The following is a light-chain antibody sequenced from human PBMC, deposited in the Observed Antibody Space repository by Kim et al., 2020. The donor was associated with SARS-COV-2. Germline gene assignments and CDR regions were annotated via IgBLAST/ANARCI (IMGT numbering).Light chain of an antibody. Sequence: VSPGERATLTCRASQSVGGDIAWYQQKRGQRPRLLICGASTRAAGIPVRFSGSGSGTDFTLTISGLQSEDFAVYYCQQYNNWPRTYGRGTKVDI. CDR3: QQYNNWPRT. V-gene: IGKV3-15*01. J-gene: IGKJ1*01. CDR2: GAS. CDR1: QSVGGD.